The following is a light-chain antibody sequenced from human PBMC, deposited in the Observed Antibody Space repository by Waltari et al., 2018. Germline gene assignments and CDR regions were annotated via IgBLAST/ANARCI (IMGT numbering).Light chain of an antibody. Sequence: DIQMTQSPSSLSASVGYKVTIRCQAGPGIGNNLNWYQQKAGKAPKLLIYRASSLQSGIPSRFSGSGSGTDFTLTISSLQPEDFATYCCQQGYSYPWTFGQGTTVEIK. CDR1: PGIGNN. CDR2: RAS. CDR3: QQGYSYPWT. V-gene: IGKV1-16*01. J-gene: IGKJ1*01.